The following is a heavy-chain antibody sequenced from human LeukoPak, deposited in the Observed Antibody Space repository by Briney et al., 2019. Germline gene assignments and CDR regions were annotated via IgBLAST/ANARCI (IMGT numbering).Heavy chain of an antibody. CDR2: ISAYNGNT. CDR3: ARDRLKFCSSTSCWFDP. Sequence: ASVKVSCKASGYTFTSYGISWVRQAPGQGREWMGWISAYNGNTNYAQKLQGRVTMTTDTSTSTAYMELRSLRSDDTAVYYCARDRLKFCSSTSCWFDPWGQGTLVTVSS. J-gene: IGHJ5*02. V-gene: IGHV1-18*01. CDR1: GYTFTSYG. D-gene: IGHD2-2*01.